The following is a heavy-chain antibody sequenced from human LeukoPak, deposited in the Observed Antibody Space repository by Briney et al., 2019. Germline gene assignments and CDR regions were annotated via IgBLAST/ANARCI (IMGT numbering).Heavy chain of an antibody. Sequence: GGSLRLSCAASGFTFSSYGMSWVRQAPGKGLEWVSAISGSGGSTYYADSVKGRFTISRDNSKNTLYLQMNSLRAEDTAVYYCAKDQQQLVLEYFQHWGQGTLVTVSS. CDR1: GFTFSSYG. CDR3: AKDQQQLVLEYFQH. V-gene: IGHV3-23*01. D-gene: IGHD6-13*01. J-gene: IGHJ1*01. CDR2: ISGSGGST.